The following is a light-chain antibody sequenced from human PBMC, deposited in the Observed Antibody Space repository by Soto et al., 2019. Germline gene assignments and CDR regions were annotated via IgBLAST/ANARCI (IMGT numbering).Light chain of an antibody. CDR1: ALPNQY. CDR3: QSTDRSTTSVV. CDR2: KDT. J-gene: IGLJ2*01. V-gene: IGLV3-25*02. Sequence: SYELTQPHSVSVSPGQTARIPCSGDALPNQYAFWYQQKPGQAPILLISKDTERPSGIPERFSGSSSGTTVTLTINGVQAEDEADYYCQSTDRSTTSVVFGGGTKLTVL.